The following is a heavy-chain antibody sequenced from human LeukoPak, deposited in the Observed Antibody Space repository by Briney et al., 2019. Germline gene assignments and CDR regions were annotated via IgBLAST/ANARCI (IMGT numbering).Heavy chain of an antibody. CDR3: ARSHYYDNSGQFYYYYGLDV. J-gene: IGHJ6*02. D-gene: IGHD3-22*01. CDR2: ISYDGSNK. CDR1: GFTFSSYG. Sequence: AGGSLRLSCAASGFTFSSYGMHWVRQAPGKGLEWVAVISYDGSNKYYADSVKGRFTISRDNAKKTLYLQMNSLRAEDTAVYHCARSHYYDNSGQFYYYYGLDVWGQGTTVTVSS. V-gene: IGHV3-30*03.